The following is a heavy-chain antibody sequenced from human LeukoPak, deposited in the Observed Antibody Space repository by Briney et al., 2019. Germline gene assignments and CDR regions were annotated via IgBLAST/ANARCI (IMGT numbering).Heavy chain of an antibody. CDR3: ARDSKYGPFDY. Sequence: SETLSLTCTVSGGSVSSGSYYWSWIRQPPGKGLEWIGYIYYSGSTNYNPSLKSRVTISVDTSKNQFSLKLSSVTAADTAVYYCARDSKYGPFDYWGQGTLVTVSS. J-gene: IGHJ4*02. V-gene: IGHV4-61*01. D-gene: IGHD2/OR15-2a*01. CDR1: GGSVSSGSYY. CDR2: IYYSGST.